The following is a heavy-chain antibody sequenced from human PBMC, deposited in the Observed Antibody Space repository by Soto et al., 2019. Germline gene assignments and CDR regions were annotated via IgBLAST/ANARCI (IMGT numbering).Heavy chain of an antibody. D-gene: IGHD2-21*02. V-gene: IGHV3-30-3*01. CDR3: ARGGIVVVTAMGGNPSGKRGYYYYGMDV. Sequence: LRRTDGASGFTLSSYAMHWVRQAPGKGLEWVAVISYDGSNKYYADSVKGRFTISRDNSKNTLYLQMNSLRAEDTAVYYCARGGIVVVTAMGGNPSGKRGYYYYGMDVWGQGTTVTVSS. CDR1: GFTLSSYA. CDR2: ISYDGSNK. J-gene: IGHJ6*02.